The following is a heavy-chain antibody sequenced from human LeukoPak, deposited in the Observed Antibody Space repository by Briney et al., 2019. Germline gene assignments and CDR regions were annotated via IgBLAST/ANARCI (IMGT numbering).Heavy chain of an antibody. CDR3: AREHIVVVTARNAFDI. J-gene: IGHJ3*02. CDR1: GGSISSSNW. D-gene: IGHD2-21*02. V-gene: IGHV4-4*02. Sequence: SGTLSLTCAVSGGSISSSNWWSWVRQPPGKGLEWIGEIYHSGSTNYNPSLKSRVTISVDKSKNQFPLKLSSVTAADTAVYYCAREHIVVVTARNAFDIWGQGTMVTVSS. CDR2: IYHSGST.